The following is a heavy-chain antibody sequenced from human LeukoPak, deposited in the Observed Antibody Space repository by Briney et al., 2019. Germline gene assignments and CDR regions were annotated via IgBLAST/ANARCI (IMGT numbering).Heavy chain of an antibody. CDR1: SGSTSSSNS. D-gene: IGHD6-19*01. CDR2: ISGSGGST. CDR3: AKDPIAVAGTYFDY. V-gene: IGHV3-23*01. Sequence: GTLSLTCAVSSGSTSSSNSWSWVRQAPGKGLEWVSAISGSGGSTYYADSVKGRFTISRDNSKNTLYLQMNSLRAEDTAVYYCAKDPIAVAGTYFDYWGQGTLVTVSS. J-gene: IGHJ4*02.